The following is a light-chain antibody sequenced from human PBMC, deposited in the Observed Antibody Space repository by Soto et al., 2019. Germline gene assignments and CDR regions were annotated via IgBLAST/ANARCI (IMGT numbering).Light chain of an antibody. CDR2: KAS. J-gene: IGKJ2*01. V-gene: IGKV1-5*03. CDR1: QDINIW. Sequence: DIQMTQSPSTLSASVGDRVTITCRASQDINIWLAWYQQKPGKAPKLLIYKASNLDRGVPSRFIGSGSGTDFTITISSLQPDDFATYYCQQYSSAPNTFGEGTRLDIK. CDR3: QQYSSAPNT.